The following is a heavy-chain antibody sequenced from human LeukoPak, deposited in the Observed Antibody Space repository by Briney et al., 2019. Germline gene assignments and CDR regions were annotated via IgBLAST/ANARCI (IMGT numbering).Heavy chain of an antibody. CDR1: GFTFSSYG. Sequence: GGSLRLSCAASGFTFSSYGMPWVRQAPGKGLEWVAVIWYDGSNKYYADSVKGRFTISRDNSKNTLYLQMNSLRAEDTAVYYCASTTVTTGQGLRYYYYGMDVWGQGTTVTVSS. D-gene: IGHD4-17*01. CDR3: ASTTVTTGQGLRYYYYGMDV. V-gene: IGHV3-33*01. CDR2: IWYDGSNK. J-gene: IGHJ6*02.